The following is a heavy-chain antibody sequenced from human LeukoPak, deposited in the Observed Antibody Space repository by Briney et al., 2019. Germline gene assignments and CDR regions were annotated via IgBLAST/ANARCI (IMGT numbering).Heavy chain of an antibody. CDR3: ATHRGCSSTSCYSYYYYYMDV. Sequence: GGSLRLSCAASGFTFSSYAMSWVGQAPGKGLDWGSAISGSGGSTYYADSAKGRFTIYRDNSKNTLYLQMNSLRAEDTAVYYCATHRGCSSTSCYSYYYYYMDVWGKGTTVTVSS. CDR1: GFTFSSYA. CDR2: ISGSGGST. J-gene: IGHJ6*03. D-gene: IGHD2-2*02. V-gene: IGHV3-23*01.